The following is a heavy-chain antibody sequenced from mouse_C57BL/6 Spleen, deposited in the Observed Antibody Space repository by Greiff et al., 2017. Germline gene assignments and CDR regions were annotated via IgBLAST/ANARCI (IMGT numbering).Heavy chain of an antibody. Sequence: QVQLKESGPGLVQPSPSLSITCTVSGFSLTSYGVRWVRQSPGKGLEWLGVIWSGGSTDYYAAFISRLCISKDNSKSQVFFKMNSLQADDTAIYYCARGRDGYSYYFDYWGQGTTLTVSS. CDR3: ARGRDGYSYYFDY. CDR1: GFSLTSYG. J-gene: IGHJ2*01. V-gene: IGHV2-2*01. CDR2: IWSGGST. D-gene: IGHD2-3*01.